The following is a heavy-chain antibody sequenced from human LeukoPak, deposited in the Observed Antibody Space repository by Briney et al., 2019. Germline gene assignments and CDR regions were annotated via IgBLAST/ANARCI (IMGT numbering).Heavy chain of an antibody. J-gene: IGHJ4*02. CDR1: GFTFSSYS. D-gene: IGHD6-19*01. Sequence: GGSLRLSCAASGFTFSSYSMNWIRQAPGKGLEWVSYISSSGSTIYYADSVKGRFTISRDNAKNSLYLQMDSLRAEDTAVYYCASGSVYSGWYAGYYFDYWGQGTLVTVSS. CDR2: ISSSGSTI. V-gene: IGHV3-48*04. CDR3: ASGSVYSGWYAGYYFDY.